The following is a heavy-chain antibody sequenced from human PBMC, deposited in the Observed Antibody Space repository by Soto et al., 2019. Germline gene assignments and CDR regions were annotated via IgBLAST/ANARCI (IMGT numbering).Heavy chain of an antibody. Sequence: SVKVSCKASGYTFTSYGISWVRQAPGQGLEWMGWISAYNGNTNYAQKLQGRVTMTTDTSTSTAYMELRSLKSDDTAVYYCARVAIVVVITSWFDYWGQGTLVTVSS. D-gene: IGHD3-22*01. CDR2: ISAYNGNT. V-gene: IGHV1-18*01. CDR3: ARVAIVVVITSWFDY. CDR1: GYTFTSYG. J-gene: IGHJ4*02.